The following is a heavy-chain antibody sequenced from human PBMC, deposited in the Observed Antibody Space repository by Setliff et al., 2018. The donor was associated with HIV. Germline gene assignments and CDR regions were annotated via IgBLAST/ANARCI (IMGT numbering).Heavy chain of an antibody. CDR3: ARDLAYCSGGSCYRPFIYYFYYMDV. J-gene: IGHJ6*03. D-gene: IGHD2-15*01. Sequence: ASVKVSCKASGFSFDDYYIHWVRQAPGQGLEWMGGVIPNSGKTYYAQEFQGRVTMTSDTSINTAYMEVSWLTSDDTAIYYCARDLAYCSGGSCYRPFIYYFYYMDVWGKGATVTVSS. CDR2: VIPNSGKT. CDR1: GFSFDDYY. V-gene: IGHV1-2*02.